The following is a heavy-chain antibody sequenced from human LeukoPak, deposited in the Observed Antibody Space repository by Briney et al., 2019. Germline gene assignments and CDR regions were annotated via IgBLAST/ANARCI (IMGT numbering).Heavy chain of an antibody. Sequence: GESLKISCKGSGYSFTSYWIGWVRQMPGAGLEWMGIIYPGDSDTRYSPSFQGQVTISADKSISTAYLQWSSLKASDSAMYYCARRYGSALYGVFDYWGQGTLVIVSS. CDR2: IYPGDSDT. D-gene: IGHD6-19*01. J-gene: IGHJ4*02. CDR3: ARRYGSALYGVFDY. V-gene: IGHV5-51*01. CDR1: GYSFTSYW.